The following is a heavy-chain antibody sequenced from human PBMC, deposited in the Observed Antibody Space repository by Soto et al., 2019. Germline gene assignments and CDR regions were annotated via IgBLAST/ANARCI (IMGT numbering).Heavy chain of an antibody. CDR3: AREMGDYYYDSSGYYQFDY. D-gene: IGHD3-22*01. CDR2: IIPIFGTA. CDR1: GGTFSSYA. V-gene: IGHV1-69*06. J-gene: IGHJ4*02. Sequence: ASVKVSCKASGGTFSSYAISWVRQAPGQGLEWMGGIIPIFGTANYAQKFQGRVTITADKSTSTAYMELSSLRSEDTAVYYCAREMGDYYYDSSGYYQFDYWGQGTLVTVSS.